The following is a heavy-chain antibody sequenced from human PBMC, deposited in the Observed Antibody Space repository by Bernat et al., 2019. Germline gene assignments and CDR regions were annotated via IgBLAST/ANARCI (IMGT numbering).Heavy chain of an antibody. CDR1: GFTFSSYG. J-gene: IGHJ3*01. Sequence: QVQLVESGGGVVQPGRSLRLSCAASGFTFSSYGMHWVRQAPGKGLEWVAVIWYDGSNKYYADSVKGRFTISRDNSKNTLYLQMNSLRAEDTAVYYCARENPPDAFDFWGQGTMVTVSS. V-gene: IGHV3-33*01. CDR3: ARENPPDAFDF. CDR2: IWYDGSNK.